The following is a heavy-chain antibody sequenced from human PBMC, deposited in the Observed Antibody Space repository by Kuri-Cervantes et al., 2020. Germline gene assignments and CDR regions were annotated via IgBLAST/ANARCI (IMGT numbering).Heavy chain of an antibody. Sequence: ASVKVSCKASGYTFTSYGISWVRQAPGQGLEWMGWMSAYNGNTNYAQKLQGRVTMTTDKSTSTAYMELSSLRSEDTAVYYCARGGVYGDYVSGVDSWGQGTLVTVSS. CDR3: ARGGVYGDYVSGVDS. J-gene: IGHJ4*02. CDR2: MSAYNGNT. CDR1: GYTFTSYG. V-gene: IGHV1-18*01. D-gene: IGHD4-17*01.